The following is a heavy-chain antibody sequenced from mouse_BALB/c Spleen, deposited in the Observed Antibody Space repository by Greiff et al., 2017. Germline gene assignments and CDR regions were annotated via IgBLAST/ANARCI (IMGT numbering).Heavy chain of an antibody. V-gene: IGHV1S81*02. J-gene: IGHJ3*01. CDR1: GYTFTSYW. CDR3: ARGEGPWFAY. Sequence: VQLQQPGAELVKPGASVKLSCKASGYTFTSYWMHWVKQRPGQGLEWIGEINPSNGRTNYNEKFKSKATLTVDKSSSTAYMQLSSLTSEDSAVYYCARGEGPWFAYWGQGTLVTVSA. CDR2: INPSNGRT.